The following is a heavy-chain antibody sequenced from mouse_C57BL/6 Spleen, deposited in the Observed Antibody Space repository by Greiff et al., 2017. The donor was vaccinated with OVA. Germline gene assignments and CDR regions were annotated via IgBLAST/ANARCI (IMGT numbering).Heavy chain of an antibody. V-gene: IGHV2-6*03. CDR1: GLSLTSYG. CDR3: ARDDGYYWYFDV. CDR2: KWSDGST. Sequence: VMLVESGPGLVAHSQSLSITCTVSGLSLTSYGVPWVRQPPGKGLVGLVVKWSDGSTTYKSALKSRLSISKDNPKRQVYVKMNSLQTDDTSMYYCARDDGYYWYFDVWGTGTTVTVSS. J-gene: IGHJ1*03. D-gene: IGHD2-3*01.